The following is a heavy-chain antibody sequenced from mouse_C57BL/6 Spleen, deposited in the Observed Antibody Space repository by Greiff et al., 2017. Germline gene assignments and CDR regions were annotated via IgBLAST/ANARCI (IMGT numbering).Heavy chain of an antibody. Sequence: VHVKQSGPELVKPGASVKISCKASGYSFTDYNMNWVKQSNGTSLEWIGVINPNYGTTSSNQKFKGKATLTVDKSSSTAYMQLNSLTSEDSAVYYCAANWEAWFAYWGQGTLVTVSA. CDR2: INPNYGTT. V-gene: IGHV1-39*01. CDR3: AANWEAWFAY. D-gene: IGHD4-1*01. J-gene: IGHJ3*01. CDR1: GYSFTDYN.